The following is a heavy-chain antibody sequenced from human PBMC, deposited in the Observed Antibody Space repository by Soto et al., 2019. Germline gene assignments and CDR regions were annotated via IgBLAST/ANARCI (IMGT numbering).Heavy chain of an antibody. CDR1: GFTFSSYS. CDR3: ARDQFYDSSGYYGLDAFDI. V-gene: IGHV3-48*02. CDR2: TSSSSSTI. Sequence: GGSLRLSCAASGFTFSSYSMNWVRQAPGKGLEWVSYTSSSSSTIYYADSVKGRFTISRDNAKNSLYLQMNSLRDEDTAVYYCARDQFYDSSGYYGLDAFDIWGQGTMVTVSS. J-gene: IGHJ3*02. D-gene: IGHD3-22*01.